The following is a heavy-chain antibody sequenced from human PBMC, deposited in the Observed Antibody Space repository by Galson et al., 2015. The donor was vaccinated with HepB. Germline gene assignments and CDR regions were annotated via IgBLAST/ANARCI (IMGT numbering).Heavy chain of an antibody. D-gene: IGHD2-2*01. Sequence: SETLSLTCAVYGGSFSGYYWSWIRQPPGKGLEWIGEINHSGSTNYNPSLKSRVTISVDTSKNQFSLKLSSVTAADTAVYYCARGFYCSSTSCSSRYWYFDLWGRGTLVTVSS. CDR3: ARGFYCSSTSCSSRYWYFDL. CDR1: GGSFSGYY. CDR2: INHSGST. J-gene: IGHJ2*01. V-gene: IGHV4-34*01.